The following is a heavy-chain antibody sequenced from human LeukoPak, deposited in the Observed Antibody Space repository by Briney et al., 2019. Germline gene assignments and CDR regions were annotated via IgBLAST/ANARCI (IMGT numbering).Heavy chain of an antibody. CDR3: ARRRASYYDSPPDY. D-gene: IGHD3-22*01. V-gene: IGHV5-51*01. CDR2: IYPGDTDT. Sequence: GESLQISCKGSGSRFTSYWIGWVRPMPGKGLEWMGIIYPGDTDTRYSPSFQGQVTISADKSISTAYLQWSSLKASDTAMYYCARRRASYYDSPPDYWGQGTLVTVSS. CDR1: GSRFTSYW. J-gene: IGHJ4*02.